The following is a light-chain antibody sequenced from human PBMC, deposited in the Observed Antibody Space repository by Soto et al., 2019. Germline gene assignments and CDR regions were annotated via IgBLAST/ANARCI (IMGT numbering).Light chain of an antibody. CDR2: DAS. CDR1: QTISSSY. J-gene: IGKJ1*01. V-gene: IGKV3-11*01. CDR3: QQRSNWWT. Sequence: DSVLTQSAGPLSLSPGEIAILSGLASQTISSSYLAWYQQKPGQAPRLLIYDASNRATGIPARVSGSGTGTDFTLTISSLEPEDFAVYYCQQRSNWWTFGQGTKVDIK.